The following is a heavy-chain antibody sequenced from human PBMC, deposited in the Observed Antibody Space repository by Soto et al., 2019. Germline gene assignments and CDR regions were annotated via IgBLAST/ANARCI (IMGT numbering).Heavy chain of an antibody. D-gene: IGHD5-18*01. J-gene: IGHJ4*01. CDR2: INYRGTT. V-gene: IGHV4-31*03. Sequence: SETLSLTCTVSGGSINSDGYYWSWIRQHPEKGLEWIGYINYRGTTYYNPSLESRLTISVDTSKNQFSLQLTSVIAADTALYYCARESYSFGRAFDIWGHGTLVTVSS. CDR1: GGSINSDGYY. CDR3: ARESYSFGRAFDI.